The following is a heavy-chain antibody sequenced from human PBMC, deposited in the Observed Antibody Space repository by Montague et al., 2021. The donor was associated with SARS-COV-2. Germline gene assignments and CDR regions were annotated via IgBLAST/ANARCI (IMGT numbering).Heavy chain of an antibody. CDR3: ARGMYGLTGTKDAFDI. V-gene: IGHV4-31*03. D-gene: IGHD3-9*01. J-gene: IGHJ3*02. CDR2: IYSSGTT. Sequence: TLSLTCTVSGGSISSSDNYWSWIRQPPGKGLEWIGYIYSSGTTYYNPSLRSRVTISVDTSKKQFSLKLSSVTAADTAVYYCARGMYGLTGTKDAFDIWGQGTMVSVSS. CDR1: GGSISSSDNY.